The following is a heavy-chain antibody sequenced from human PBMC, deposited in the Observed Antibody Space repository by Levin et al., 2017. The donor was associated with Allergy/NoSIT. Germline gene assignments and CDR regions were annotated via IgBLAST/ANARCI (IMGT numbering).Heavy chain of an antibody. J-gene: IGHJ4*02. CDR3: ARDGNDVADY. Sequence: GESLKISCKASGYTFTTYDISWVRQAPGQGLEWMGWINTYNGNTKYAQKFQDRVTMTIDTSSSTAYMEVKSLTSDDTAVYYCARDGNDVADYWGQGTLVTVSS. CDR1: GYTFTTYD. CDR2: INTYNGNT. D-gene: IGHD1-1*01. V-gene: IGHV1-18*01.